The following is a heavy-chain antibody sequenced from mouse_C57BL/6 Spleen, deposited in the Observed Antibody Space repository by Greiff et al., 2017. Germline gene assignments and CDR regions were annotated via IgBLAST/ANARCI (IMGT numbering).Heavy chain of an antibody. J-gene: IGHJ2*01. D-gene: IGHD2-4*01. CDR2: ISDGGSYT. CDR3: ARDGRSRLHIFDY. Sequence: EVHLVESGGGLVKPGGSLKLSCAASGFTFSSYAMSWVRQTPEKRLEWVATISDGGSYTYYPDNVKGRFTISRDNAKNNLYLQMSHLKSEDTAMYYCARDGRSRLHIFDYWGQGTTLTVSS. V-gene: IGHV5-4*01. CDR1: GFTFSSYA.